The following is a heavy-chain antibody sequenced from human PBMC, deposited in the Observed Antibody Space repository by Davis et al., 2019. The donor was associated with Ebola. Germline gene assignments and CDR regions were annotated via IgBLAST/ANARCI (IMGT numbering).Heavy chain of an antibody. D-gene: IGHD3-10*01. CDR1: GFTFDDYA. Sequence: PGGSLRLSCAASGFTFDDYAMHWVRQAPGRGLEWVAGISWNSETKVYADSVKGRFTISRDNSKNTLYLQMNSLRAEDTAVYYCANSRFGESHFDYWGQGTLVTVSS. J-gene: IGHJ4*02. V-gene: IGHV3-9*01. CDR3: ANSRFGESHFDY. CDR2: ISWNSETK.